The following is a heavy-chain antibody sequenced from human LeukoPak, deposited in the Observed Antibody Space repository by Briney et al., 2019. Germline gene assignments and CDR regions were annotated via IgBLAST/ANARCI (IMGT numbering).Heavy chain of an antibody. J-gene: IGHJ5*02. CDR1: GGSISSYY. V-gene: IGHV4-4*07. D-gene: IGHD6-13*01. Sequence: SETLFLTCTVSGGSISSYYWSWIRQPAGKGLEWIGRIYTSGSTNYNPSLKSRVTMSVDTSKNQFSLKLSSVTAADTAVYYCARVGSSSWYDNWFDPWGQGTLVTVSS. CDR2: IYTSGST. CDR3: ARVGSSSWYDNWFDP.